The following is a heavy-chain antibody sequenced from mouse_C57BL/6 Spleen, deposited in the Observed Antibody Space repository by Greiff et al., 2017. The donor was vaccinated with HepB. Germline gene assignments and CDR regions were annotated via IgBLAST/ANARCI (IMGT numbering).Heavy chain of an antibody. V-gene: IGHV1-81*01. J-gene: IGHJ2*01. CDR3: ARRDGYRYYFDY. D-gene: IGHD2-3*01. CDR1: GYTFTSYG. CDR2: IYPRSGNT. Sequence: VKLQESGAELARPGASVKLSCKASGYTFTSYGISWVKQSTGQGLEWIGEIYPRSGNTYYNEKFKGKATLTADKSSSTAYMELRSLTSEDSAVYFCARRDGYRYYFDYWGQGTTLTVSS.